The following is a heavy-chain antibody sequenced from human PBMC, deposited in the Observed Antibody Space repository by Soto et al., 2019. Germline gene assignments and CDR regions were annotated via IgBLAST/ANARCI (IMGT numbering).Heavy chain of an antibody. D-gene: IGHD3-3*01. CDR3: ATGNVDSMLEY. CDR1: DGSISTYDW. Sequence: QVQLHESGPGLVKPSETLSLTCVVSDGSISTYDWWTWVRQPPGKGLEWIGKMFHSGGADYSPSLKSRVTISADSSKNHFSLRLTAVTAADMAVYYCATGNVDSMLEYWGQGTQVAVSS. CDR2: MFHSGGA. J-gene: IGHJ4*02. V-gene: IGHV4-4*02.